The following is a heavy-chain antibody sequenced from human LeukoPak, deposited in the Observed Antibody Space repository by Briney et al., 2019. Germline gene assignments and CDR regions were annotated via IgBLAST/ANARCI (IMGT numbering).Heavy chain of an antibody. CDR1: GYGFTSYW. J-gene: IGHJ5*02. D-gene: IGHD3-22*01. Sequence: GESLKISCKGSGYGFTSYWIGWVRQMPGKGLEWMGIIYPGDSDTRYSPSFQGQVTISADKSISTAYLQWSSLTASDTAMYYCASGLYYYDSSGYYYDLPWGQGTLVTVSS. CDR2: IYPGDSDT. V-gene: IGHV5-51*01. CDR3: ASGLYYYDSSGYYYDLP.